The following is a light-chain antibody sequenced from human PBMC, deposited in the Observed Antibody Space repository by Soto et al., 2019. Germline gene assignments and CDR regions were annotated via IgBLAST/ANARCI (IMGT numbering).Light chain of an antibody. Sequence: QSALTQPGSVSGSPGQSITISCTGSSNDVGSYNYVSWYQQYQGKSPKLMIYEVTNRPSGVSNRFSGSKSGNTASLTISGLQAEDEAIYYCSSYTTSNTLDVVFGGGTKVTVL. CDR3: SSYTTSNTLDVV. CDR1: SNDVGSYNY. CDR2: EVT. V-gene: IGLV2-14*01. J-gene: IGLJ2*01.